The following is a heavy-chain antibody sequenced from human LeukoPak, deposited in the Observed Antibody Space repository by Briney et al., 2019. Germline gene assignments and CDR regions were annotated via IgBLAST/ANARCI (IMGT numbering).Heavy chain of an antibody. V-gene: IGHV4-34*01. J-gene: IGHJ1*01. CDR2: INHSGST. CDR3: ARAAVTTSRYFQH. D-gene: IGHD4-17*01. CDR1: GGSFSGYY. Sequence: PSDTLSLTCAVYGGSFSGYYWSWIRHPPGKGLEWLGEINHSGSTNYNPSLKSRVTISEDTSKNQLSLKLSSVTAADTAVYYCARAAVTTSRYFQHWGQGTLVTVSS.